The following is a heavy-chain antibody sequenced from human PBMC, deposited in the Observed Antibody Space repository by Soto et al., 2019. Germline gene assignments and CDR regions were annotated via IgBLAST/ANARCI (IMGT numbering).Heavy chain of an antibody. CDR3: AKDGGEAVGPGGYSFDY. V-gene: IGHV3-23*01. D-gene: IGHD6-13*01. Sequence: GGSLRLSGASSGFTFRSYAMSWVRQAPGKGLEWVSAISGSGGSTYYADSVKGRLTISRDNSKNTLYLQMNSLRAEDTALYYCAKDGGEAVGPGGYSFDYWAQGTLVTVSS. CDR2: ISGSGGST. J-gene: IGHJ4*02. CDR1: GFTFRSYA.